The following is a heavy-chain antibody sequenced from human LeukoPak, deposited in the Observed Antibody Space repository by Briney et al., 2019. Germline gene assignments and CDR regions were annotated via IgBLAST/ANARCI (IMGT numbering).Heavy chain of an antibody. Sequence: SETLSLTCTVSGGSISSYYWSWIRQPPGKGLEWIGYIYHSGSTYYNPSLKSRVTISVDRSKNQFSLKLSSVTAADTAVYYCARGSSSYAFDIWGQGTMVTVSS. CDR3: ARGSSSYAFDI. D-gene: IGHD6-6*01. J-gene: IGHJ3*02. V-gene: IGHV4-59*12. CDR2: IYHSGST. CDR1: GGSISSYY.